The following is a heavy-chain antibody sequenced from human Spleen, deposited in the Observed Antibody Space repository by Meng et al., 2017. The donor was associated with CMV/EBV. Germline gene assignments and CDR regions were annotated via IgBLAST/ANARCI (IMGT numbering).Heavy chain of an antibody. CDR1: GFSLSNARMG. Sequence: SGPTLVKPTETLTLTCTVSGFSLSNARMGVSWIRQPPGRALEWLAVIYWNDDKRSSPSLKSRLTMTKDTSKNQVVLTMTNMDPEDTATYYCVRWDYDTSYYYYGMDVWGQGTTVTVSS. CDR3: VRWDYDTSYYYYGMDV. D-gene: IGHD3-22*01. CDR2: IYWNDDK. J-gene: IGHJ6*02. V-gene: IGHV2-5*01.